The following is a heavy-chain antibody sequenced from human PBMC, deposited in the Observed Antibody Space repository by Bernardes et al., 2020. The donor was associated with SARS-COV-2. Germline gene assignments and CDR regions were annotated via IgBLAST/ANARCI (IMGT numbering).Heavy chain of an antibody. CDR2: ISDSGADT. CDR3: SDPCNF. J-gene: IGHJ4*02. V-gene: IGHV3-23*01. Sequence: GGSLRLSCAASGFTFSSYAMSWVRQTPGKGLEWVAAISDSGADTFYIDSVKGRFTISRDNSRNMVYLQMNSLRAEDTAMYYCSDPCNFWGQGTLVTVSS. CDR1: GFTFSSYA.